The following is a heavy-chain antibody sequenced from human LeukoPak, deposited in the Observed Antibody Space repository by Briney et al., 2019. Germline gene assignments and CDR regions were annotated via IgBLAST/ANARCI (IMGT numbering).Heavy chain of an antibody. CDR1: GFTFSSYE. Sequence: PGGSLRLSCAASGFTFSSYEMNWVRQAPGKGLDWIGEINHSGIPKYNPSLKSRVTISLDTSKNQFSLNLTSVTAADTAVYYCARGLSLAGETLGYWGQGTLVTVSS. CDR2: INHSGIP. V-gene: IGHV4-34*01. CDR3: ARGLSLAGETLGY. J-gene: IGHJ4*02. D-gene: IGHD6-19*01.